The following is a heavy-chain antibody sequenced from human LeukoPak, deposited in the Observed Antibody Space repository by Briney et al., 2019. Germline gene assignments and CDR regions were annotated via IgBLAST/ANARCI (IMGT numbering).Heavy chain of an antibody. D-gene: IGHD3-22*01. V-gene: IGHV4-34*01. CDR3: ARGDSSGYYSPYFDY. J-gene: IGHJ4*02. Sequence: SETLSLTCAVYGGSFSGYYWSWLRQPPGKGLEWIGEINHSGSTNYNPSLKSRVTISVDTSKNQFSLKLSSVTAADTAVYYCARGDSSGYYSPYFDYWGQGTLVTVSS. CDR1: GGSFSGYY. CDR2: INHSGST.